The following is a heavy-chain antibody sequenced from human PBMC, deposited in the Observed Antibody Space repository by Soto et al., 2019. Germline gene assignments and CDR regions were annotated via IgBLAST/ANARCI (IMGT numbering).Heavy chain of an antibody. J-gene: IGHJ1*01. V-gene: IGHV3-9*01. D-gene: IGHD1-26*01. CDR3: AKDKGGNYAQYFQH. CDR1: GFTFDDYA. CDR2: ISWNSGSI. Sequence: EVQLVESGGGLVQPGRSLRLSCAASGFTFDDYALNWVRQAPGKGLEWVSGISWNSGSIGYADSVKGRFTISRDNAKNSLYLQMNSLRAEDTALYYCAKDKGGNYAQYFQHWGQGTLVTVSS.